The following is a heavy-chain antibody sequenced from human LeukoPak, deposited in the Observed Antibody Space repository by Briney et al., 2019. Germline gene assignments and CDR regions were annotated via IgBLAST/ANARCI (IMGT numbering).Heavy chain of an antibody. Sequence: PGGSLRLSCVASGFIFTNHWMSWVRQAPGKGLEWVANIKEDGREKYYVDSVKGRFTISRDNAKNSLELQMNNLRAEDTAVYYCATSQTTSGRYGNAFDIWGQGTTVSVSS. CDR2: IKEDGREK. V-gene: IGHV3-7*01. CDR3: ATSQTTSGRYGNAFDI. D-gene: IGHD6-19*01. J-gene: IGHJ3*02. CDR1: GFIFTNHW.